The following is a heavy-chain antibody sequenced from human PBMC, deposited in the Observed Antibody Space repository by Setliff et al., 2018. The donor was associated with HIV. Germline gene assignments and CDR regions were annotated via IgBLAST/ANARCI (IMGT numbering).Heavy chain of an antibody. CDR3: ARDRSNWNYGKNYMDV. CDR1: GGSVSGYY. Sequence: SETLSLTCAVYGGSVSGYYWSWIRQPPGKGLEWIGEINHSGSTNYNPSLKSRVTISVDTSKSQFSLKLSSVTAADTAVYYCARDRSNWNYGKNYMDVWGKGTTVTVSS. V-gene: IGHV4-34*01. D-gene: IGHD1-7*01. J-gene: IGHJ6*03. CDR2: INHSGST.